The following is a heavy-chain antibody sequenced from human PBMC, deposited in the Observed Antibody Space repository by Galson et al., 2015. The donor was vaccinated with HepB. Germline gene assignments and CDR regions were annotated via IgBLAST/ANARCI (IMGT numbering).Heavy chain of an antibody. D-gene: IGHD3-9*01. V-gene: IGHV1-18*04. Sequence: SVKVSCKASGYTFTSYNITWVRQAPGQGLEWMGWISAYNGNTNYAQKLQGRVTMTTNTSTSTAYMELRSLRSDDTAVYYCARDLFLTGYFRRGYYYYGMDVWGQGTTVTVSS. J-gene: IGHJ6*02. CDR3: ARDLFLTGYFRRGYYYYGMDV. CDR2: ISAYNGNT. CDR1: GYTFTSYN.